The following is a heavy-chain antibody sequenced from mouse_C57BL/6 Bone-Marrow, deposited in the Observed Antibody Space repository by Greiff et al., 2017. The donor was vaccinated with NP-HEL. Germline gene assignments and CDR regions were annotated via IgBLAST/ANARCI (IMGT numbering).Heavy chain of an antibody. V-gene: IGHV3-8*01. CDR3: ARETYYYGSSYGYFDY. J-gene: IGHJ2*01. CDR1: GYSITSDY. Sequence: EVQRVESGPGLAKPSQTLSLTCSVTGYSITSDYWNWIRKFPGNKLEYMGYISYSGSTYYNPSLKSRISITRDTAKNQYYLHLNSVTTEDTATYYCARETYYYGSSYGYFDYWGQGTTLTVSS. D-gene: IGHD1-1*01. CDR2: ISYSGST.